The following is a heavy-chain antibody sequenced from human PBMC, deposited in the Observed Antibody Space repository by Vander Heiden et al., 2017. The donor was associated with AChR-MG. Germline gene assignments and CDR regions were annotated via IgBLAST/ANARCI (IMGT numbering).Heavy chain of an antibody. V-gene: IGHV1-69*01. CDR3: ERAGRDGYNLWVYYFDY. CDR2: IIPIFGTA. J-gene: IGHJ4*02. CDR1: GGTFSSYA. D-gene: IGHD5-12*01. Sequence: QVQLVQSGAEVKKPGSSVKVSCKASGGTFSSYAISWVRQAPGQGLEWMGGIIPIFGTANYAQKFQGRVTITADESTSTAYMELSSLRSEDTAVYYCERAGRDGYNLWVYYFDYWGQGTLVTVSS.